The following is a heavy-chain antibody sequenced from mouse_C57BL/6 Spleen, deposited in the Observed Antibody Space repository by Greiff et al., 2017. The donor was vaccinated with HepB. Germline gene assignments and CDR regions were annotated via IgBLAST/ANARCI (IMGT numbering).Heavy chain of an antibody. CDR1: GYTFTSYW. CDR3: ARKDWDVGFAY. J-gene: IGHJ3*01. CDR2: IDPSDSYT. V-gene: IGHV1-69*01. Sequence: QVQLQQPGAELVMPGASVKLSCKASGYTFTSYWMHWVKQRPGQGLEWIGEIDPSDSYTNYNQKFKGKSTLTVDKSSSTAYMQLSSLTSEDSAVYYCARKDWDVGFAYWGQGTLVTVSA. D-gene: IGHD4-1*01.